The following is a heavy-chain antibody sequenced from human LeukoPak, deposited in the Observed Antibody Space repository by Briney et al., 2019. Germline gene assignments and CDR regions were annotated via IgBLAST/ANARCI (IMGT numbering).Heavy chain of an antibody. Sequence: SQTLSLTCTVSGGSISSGDYYWSWIRQPPGKGLEWIGYIYYSGSTYYNPSLKSRVTISEDTSKLQFYLQLSSVTAADTAVYYCARTILRFTGEFDIWGQGTMVTVSS. CDR1: GGSISSGDYY. J-gene: IGHJ3*02. CDR3: ARTILRFTGEFDI. CDR2: IYYSGST. D-gene: IGHD3-3*01. V-gene: IGHV4-30-4*01.